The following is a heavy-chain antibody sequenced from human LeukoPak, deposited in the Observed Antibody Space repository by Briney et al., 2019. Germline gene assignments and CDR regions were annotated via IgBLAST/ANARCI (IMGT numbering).Heavy chain of an antibody. Sequence: GGSLRLSCAASGFTFSSYAMHWVRQAPGKGLEWVAVISYDGSNKYYADSVKGRFTISRDNSKNTLYLQMNSLRAEDTAVYYCARDSDSSGYYGFDYWGQGTLVTVSS. J-gene: IGHJ4*02. D-gene: IGHD3-22*01. CDR3: ARDSDSSGYYGFDY. CDR2: ISYDGSNK. V-gene: IGHV3-30-3*01. CDR1: GFTFSSYA.